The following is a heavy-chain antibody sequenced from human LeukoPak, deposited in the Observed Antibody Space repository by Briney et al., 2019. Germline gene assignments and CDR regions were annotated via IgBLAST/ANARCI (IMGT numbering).Heavy chain of an antibody. CDR3: ARGVLGPYYFDL. CDR2: IHYTGAT. V-gene: IGHV4-34*01. J-gene: IGHJ2*01. D-gene: IGHD7-27*01. CDR1: GGTFRGYY. Sequence: PSETLSLTCTVYGGTFRGYYWSWIRQPPGKGLEWIGEIHYTGATNYKPSLKSRVTISGDPSKNQVSLRVYSVTAAGTAVYYCARGVLGPYYFDLWGRGTLVTVSS.